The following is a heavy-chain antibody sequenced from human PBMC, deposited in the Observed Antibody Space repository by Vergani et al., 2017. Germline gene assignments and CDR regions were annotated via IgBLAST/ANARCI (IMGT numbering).Heavy chain of an antibody. CDR3: AVRTRLRGGFHY. Sequence: IQLMQSGAEVTKPGASLKVSCKASGYTLRSYSITWVRQAPGQGLEWMGLISPYNGTTHFAQNFQDRLTMTTDTSTNTAYMELRSLRSDDTAVYYGAVRTRLRGGFHYWGQGTLVTVSS. D-gene: IGHD6-25*01. CDR1: GYTLRSYS. V-gene: IGHV1-18*01. CDR2: ISPYNGTT. J-gene: IGHJ4*02.